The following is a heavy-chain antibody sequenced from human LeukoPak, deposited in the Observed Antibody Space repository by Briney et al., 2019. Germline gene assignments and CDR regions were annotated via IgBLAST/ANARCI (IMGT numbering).Heavy chain of an antibody. V-gene: IGHV3-7*01. D-gene: IGHD1-7*01. CDR2: IKEDGSEK. Sequence: GGSLRLSCAAAGFTFSDYWMSWVRQAPGKGLEWVGQIKEDGSEKYYADSVKGRFTISRDNARNSVYLQMNSLRAEDTAVYYCARDSPGTTFDHWGQGTLVTVSS. CDR1: GFTFSDYW. CDR3: ARDSPGTTFDH. J-gene: IGHJ5*02.